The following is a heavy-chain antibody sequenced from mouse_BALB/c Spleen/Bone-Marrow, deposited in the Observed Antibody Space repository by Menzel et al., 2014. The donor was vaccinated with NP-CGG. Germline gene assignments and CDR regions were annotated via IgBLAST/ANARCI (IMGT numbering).Heavy chain of an antibody. CDR2: ISSGGST. Sequence: EVQLVESGGGLVKPGGSLKLSCAASGFTFSSYAMSWVRLTPEKRLEWVASISSGGSTYYPDSVKGRFTISRDNARNILYLQMSSLRSEDTAMYYCARVNYYGSFDYWGQGTTLTVSS. CDR3: ARVNYYGSFDY. CDR1: GFTFSSYA. J-gene: IGHJ2*01. V-gene: IGHV5-6-5*01. D-gene: IGHD1-2*01.